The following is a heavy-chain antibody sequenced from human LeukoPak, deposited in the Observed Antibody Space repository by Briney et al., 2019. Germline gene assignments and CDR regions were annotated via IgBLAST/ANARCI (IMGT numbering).Heavy chain of an antibody. CDR3: ARGGYSYGLYYMDV. CDR1: GYTFTGYY. D-gene: IGHD5-18*01. J-gene: IGHJ6*03. Sequence: ASVKVSCKASGYTFTGYYMHWVRQAPGQGLEWMGWINPNSGGTNYAQKFQGRVTMTRDASISTAYMELSRLRSDDTAVYYCARGGYSYGLYYMDVWGKGTTVTVSS. CDR2: INPNSGGT. V-gene: IGHV1-2*02.